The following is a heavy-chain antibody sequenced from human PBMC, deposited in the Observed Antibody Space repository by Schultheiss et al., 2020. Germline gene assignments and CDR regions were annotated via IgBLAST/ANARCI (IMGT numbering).Heavy chain of an antibody. CDR2: ISWNSGSI. Sequence: GGSLRLSCAPSGLTFSSYAMSWVRQAPGKGLEWVSGISWNSGSIGYADSVKGRFTISRDNSKNTLYLQMNSLRAEDTAVYYCARASFGFDYWGQGTLVTVSS. CDR3: ARASFGFDY. V-gene: IGHV3-23*01. CDR1: GLTFSSYA. J-gene: IGHJ4*02. D-gene: IGHD3-10*01.